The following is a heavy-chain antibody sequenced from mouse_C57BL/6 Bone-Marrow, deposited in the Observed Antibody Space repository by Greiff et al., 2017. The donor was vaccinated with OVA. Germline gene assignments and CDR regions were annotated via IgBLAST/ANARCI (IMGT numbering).Heavy chain of an antibody. J-gene: IGHJ4*01. CDR3: ARDLYDGYYDAMDY. CDR1: GYSITSGYY. Sequence: EVKLQESGPGLVKPSQSLSLTCSVTGYSITSGYYWNWIRQFPGNKLEWMGYISYDGSNNYNPSLKNRISITRDTSKNQFFLKLNSVTTEDTATYYCARDLYDGYYDAMDYWGQGTSVTVSS. CDR2: ISYDGSN. D-gene: IGHD2-3*01. V-gene: IGHV3-6*01.